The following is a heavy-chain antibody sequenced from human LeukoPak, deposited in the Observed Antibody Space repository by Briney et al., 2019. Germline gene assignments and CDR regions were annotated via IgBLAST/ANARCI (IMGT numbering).Heavy chain of an antibody. D-gene: IGHD3-9*01. V-gene: IGHV3-53*05. CDR3: AKDMGHHILTGLDY. Sequence: PGGSLRLSCAASGFSVSSNSMSWVRQAPGKGLEWVSVIYGGGGGVTYYVDSIKGRFTISRDNSKNTLYLQMNSLRAEDTAVYYCAKDMGHHILTGLDYWGQGTLVTVSS. CDR2: IYGGGGGVT. J-gene: IGHJ4*02. CDR1: GFSVSSNS.